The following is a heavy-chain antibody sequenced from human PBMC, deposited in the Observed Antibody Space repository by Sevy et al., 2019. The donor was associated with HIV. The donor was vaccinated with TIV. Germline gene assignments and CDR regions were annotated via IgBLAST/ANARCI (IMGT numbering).Heavy chain of an antibody. CDR3: VKICSSSSGGKGYYMDV. D-gene: IGHD6-6*01. V-gene: IGHV3-64D*06. Sequence: GGSLRLSCSASGFTFSSYAMHWVRQAPGKGLEYVSAISSNGGSTYYADSVKGRFTISRDNSKNTLYLQMSSLRAEDTAVYYCVKICSSSSGGKGYYMDVWGKGTTVTVSS. CDR1: GFTFSSYA. CDR2: ISSNGGST. J-gene: IGHJ6*03.